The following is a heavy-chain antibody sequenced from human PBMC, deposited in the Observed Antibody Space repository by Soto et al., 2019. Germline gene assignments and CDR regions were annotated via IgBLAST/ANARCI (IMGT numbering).Heavy chain of an antibody. D-gene: IGHD3-22*01. CDR2: VSIGGST. Sequence: GGSLRLSCAASGFTFSSYAMGWVRQGPGKGLEWVAVVSIGGSTHYADSVRGRFTISRENAKNSLYLQMNSLRAGDTAIYFCARAIGPTLFDYWGQGTLVTVSS. V-gene: IGHV3-23*01. CDR1: GFTFSSYA. CDR3: ARAIGPTLFDY. J-gene: IGHJ4*02.